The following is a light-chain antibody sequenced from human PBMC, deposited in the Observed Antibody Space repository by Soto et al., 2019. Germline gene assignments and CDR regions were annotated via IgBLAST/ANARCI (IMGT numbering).Light chain of an antibody. V-gene: IGKV3-20*01. CDR2: VAS. J-gene: IGKJ5*01. Sequence: EIVLTQSPGILSLSPGERASLSCGASQSLSSNFLAWYQQKPGQAPRLLIYVASSRATGIPDRFSGTGSETDFTLTINRLAPEDCAVYYCQQYENSPITFAQGTRLEIK. CDR3: QQYENSPIT. CDR1: QSLSSNF.